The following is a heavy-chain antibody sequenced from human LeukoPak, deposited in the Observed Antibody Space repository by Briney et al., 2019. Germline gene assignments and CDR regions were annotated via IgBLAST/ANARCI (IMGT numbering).Heavy chain of an antibody. CDR2: IYHSGDI. J-gene: IGHJ4*02. CDR3: ARGYSSSYYLDY. V-gene: IGHV4-38-2*02. Sequence: SETLSLTCTVSSYSISSGYYWGWIRQPPGKGLEWIASIYHSGDIYYNPSLKSRVTISIDTSKNQFSLKVRFVTAADTAVYYCARGYSSSYYLDYWGQGTLVTVSS. D-gene: IGHD6-19*01. CDR1: SYSISSGYY.